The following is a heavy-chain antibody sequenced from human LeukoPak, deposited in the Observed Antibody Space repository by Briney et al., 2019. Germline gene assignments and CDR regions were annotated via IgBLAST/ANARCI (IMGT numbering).Heavy chain of an antibody. CDR1: GGSISSGGYY. J-gene: IGHJ5*02. D-gene: IGHD1-26*01. Sequence: SETLSLTCTVSGGSISSGGYYWSWIRQHPGKGLEWIGYIYYSGSTYYSPSLKSRVTISVDTSKNQFSLKLSSVTAADTAVYYCARAGWELQDGWFDPWGQGTLVTVSS. CDR2: IYYSGST. V-gene: IGHV4-31*03. CDR3: ARAGWELQDGWFDP.